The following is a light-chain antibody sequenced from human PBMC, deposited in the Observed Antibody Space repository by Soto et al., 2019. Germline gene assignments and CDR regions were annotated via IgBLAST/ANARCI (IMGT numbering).Light chain of an antibody. CDR1: QRITTY. V-gene: IGKV1-39*01. CDR2: ATS. Sequence: DIQMTQSPSSLSASVGDRVTITCRASQRITTYLNWYQQKPGKAPNLLITATSTLQSGVPSRFSGSGSGTDFTLTISSLQPEDFAIYYCQQYGGSPRTFGQGTKVDIK. J-gene: IGKJ1*01. CDR3: QQYGGSPRT.